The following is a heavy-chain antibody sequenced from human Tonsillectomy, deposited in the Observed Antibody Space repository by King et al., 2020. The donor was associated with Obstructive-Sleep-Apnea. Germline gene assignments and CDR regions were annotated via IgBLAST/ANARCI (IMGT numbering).Heavy chain of an antibody. CDR2: ISYDGSDK. J-gene: IGHJ4*02. CDR1: GFTFSTYE. CDR3: ATYGDYPGSSFDY. V-gene: IGHV3-30*04. D-gene: IGHD4-17*01. Sequence: VQLVESGGGVVQPGRSLRLSCAASGFTFSTYEMHWVRQAPGKGLERVAVISYDGSDKYYADSVKGQFTISRDNSKNTLSLQMNSLTTEDTAVFYCATYGDYPGSSFDYWGQGTLVTVSS.